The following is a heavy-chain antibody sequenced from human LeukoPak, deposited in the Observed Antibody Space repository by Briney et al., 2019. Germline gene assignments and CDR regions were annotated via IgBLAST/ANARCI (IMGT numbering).Heavy chain of an antibody. CDR2: INHSGST. J-gene: IGHJ4*02. Sequence: SETLSLTCAVYGGSFRGYYWSWIRQPPGKGLEWIGEINHSGSTNYNPSLKSRVTISVDTSKNQFSLKLSSVTAADTAVYYCARGGRSSGWRGRGYYFDYWGQGTLVTVSS. D-gene: IGHD6-19*01. V-gene: IGHV4-34*01. CDR3: ARGGRSSGWRGRGYYFDY. CDR1: GGSFRGYY.